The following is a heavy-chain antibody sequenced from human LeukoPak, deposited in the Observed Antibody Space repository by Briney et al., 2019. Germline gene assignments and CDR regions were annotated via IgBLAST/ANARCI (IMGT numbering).Heavy chain of an antibody. CDR1: GYTFTAYY. J-gene: IGHJ4*02. D-gene: IGHD5-24*01. Sequence: ASVKVSCKASGYTFTAYYIHRVRQAPGQGLEWMGWINPNSGGTNYAQKFQGRVTMTRDTSISTVYMELSRLRSDDTAVYYCARDGRDGYNLVHYWGQGTLVTVSS. V-gene: IGHV1-2*02. CDR3: ARDGRDGYNLVHY. CDR2: INPNSGGT.